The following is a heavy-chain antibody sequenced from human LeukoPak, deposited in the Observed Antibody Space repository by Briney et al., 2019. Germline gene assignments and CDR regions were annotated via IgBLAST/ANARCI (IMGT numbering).Heavy chain of an antibody. Sequence: GESLKISCRVFGYAFADYWIGWVRQVPGRGLEWMGIVYPADSDVRYNPSLEGQVTFSADKSISTAYLQWSSLKASDTAMYYCARHLGVSPDYWGQGTLVTVSS. V-gene: IGHV5-51*01. D-gene: IGHD3-10*01. CDR2: VYPADSDV. CDR3: ARHLGVSPDY. CDR1: GYAFADYW. J-gene: IGHJ4*02.